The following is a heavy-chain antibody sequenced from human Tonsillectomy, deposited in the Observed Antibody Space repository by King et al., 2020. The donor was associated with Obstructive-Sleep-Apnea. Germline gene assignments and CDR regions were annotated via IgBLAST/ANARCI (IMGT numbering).Heavy chain of an antibody. D-gene: IGHD6-19*01. CDR2: ISWNSGRT. J-gene: IGHJ4*02. Sequence: VQLVESGGGLVQPGRSLRLSCAASGFTFDDYAMHWVRQAPGKGLEWVSGISWNSGRTGYADSVKGRFTISRDNAKNSLYLQMKSPRVEDTALYYCAKEMSSGWYGPIDYWGQGTLVSVSS. CDR1: GFTFDDYA. CDR3: AKEMSSGWYGPIDY. V-gene: IGHV3-9*01.